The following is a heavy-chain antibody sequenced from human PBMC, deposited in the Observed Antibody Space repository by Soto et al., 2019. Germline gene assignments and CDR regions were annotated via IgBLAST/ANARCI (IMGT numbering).Heavy chain of an antibody. J-gene: IGHJ4*02. Sequence: SETLSLTCTVSGGSISNFYWSWIRQPPGKGLEWIGYVSYSGNTNYNPSLKSRVSISVDTSKNQLSLNLTSVTAADTAVYYCARAPMVLSRSYFDSWGQGTPVTVSS. CDR2: VSYSGNT. CDR1: GGSISNFY. V-gene: IGHV4-59*01. D-gene: IGHD2-8*01. CDR3: ARAPMVLSRSYFDS.